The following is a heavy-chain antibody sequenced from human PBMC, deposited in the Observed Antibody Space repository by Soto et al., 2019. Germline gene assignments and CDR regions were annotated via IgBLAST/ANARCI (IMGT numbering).Heavy chain of an antibody. V-gene: IGHV3-30*18. D-gene: IGHD6-19*01. CDR1: GFTFSSYG. J-gene: IGHJ4*02. Sequence: GGSLRLSCAASGFTFSSYGMHWVRQAPGKGLEWVAVISYDGSNKYYADSVKGRFTISRDNSKNTLYLQMNSLRAEDTAVYYCAKDHPGVAGWLVSGKDFDYWGQGTLVTVSS. CDR3: AKDHPGVAGWLVSGKDFDY. CDR2: ISYDGSNK.